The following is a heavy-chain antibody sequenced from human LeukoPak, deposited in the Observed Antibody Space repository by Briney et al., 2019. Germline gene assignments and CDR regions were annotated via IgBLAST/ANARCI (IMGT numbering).Heavy chain of an antibody. Sequence: GGSLRLSCAASGFTFSRYSINWVRQAPGKGLEWVAFIRYDGSNKYYADSVKGRFTISRDNSKNTLYLQMNSLRAEDTAVYYCARDPFYSSGWRADYWGQGTLVTVSS. V-gene: IGHV3-30*02. D-gene: IGHD6-19*01. CDR2: IRYDGSNK. J-gene: IGHJ4*02. CDR3: ARDPFYSSGWRADY. CDR1: GFTFSRYS.